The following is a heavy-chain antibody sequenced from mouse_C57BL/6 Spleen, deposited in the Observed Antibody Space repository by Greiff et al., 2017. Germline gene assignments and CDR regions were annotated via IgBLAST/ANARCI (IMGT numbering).Heavy chain of an antibody. V-gene: IGHV3-6*01. CDR3: ARITTVGWYFDV. Sequence: DVKLQESGPGLVKPSQSLSLTCSVTGYSITSGYYWNWIRQFPGNKLEWMGYISYDGSNNYNPSLKNRISITRDTSKNQFFLKLNSVTTEDTATYYCARITTVGWYFDVWGTGTTVTVSS. J-gene: IGHJ1*03. CDR1: GYSITSGYY. D-gene: IGHD1-1*01. CDR2: ISYDGSN.